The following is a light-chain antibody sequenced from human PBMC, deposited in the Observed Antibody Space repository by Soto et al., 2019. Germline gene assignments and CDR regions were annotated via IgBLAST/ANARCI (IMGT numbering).Light chain of an antibody. V-gene: IGLV2-14*01. CDR2: EVS. CDR1: SSDVGGYNY. J-gene: IGLJ1*01. CDR3: SSYTSSSTLG. Sequence: QSALTQPASVSGSPGQSITISCTGTSSDVGGYNYVSWYQQHPGKAPKLMIYEVSNRPSGVSNRFSGSKSGNTASLTISGLQAQDEADYYRSSYTSSSTLGFGTGTKLTVL.